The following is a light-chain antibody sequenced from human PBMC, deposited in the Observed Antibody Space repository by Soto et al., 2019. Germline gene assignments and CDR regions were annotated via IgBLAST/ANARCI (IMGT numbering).Light chain of an antibody. CDR3: HHYNSYSGD. CDR1: QTISSW. Sequence: DIQMTQSPSTLSGSVGDRVTITCRASQTISSWLAWYQQKPGKAPKLLIYKASTLKSGVPSRFSGSGSGTEFTLTISSLQPDDFATYYCHHYNSYSGDFG. CDR2: KAS. J-gene: IGKJ3*01. V-gene: IGKV1-5*03.